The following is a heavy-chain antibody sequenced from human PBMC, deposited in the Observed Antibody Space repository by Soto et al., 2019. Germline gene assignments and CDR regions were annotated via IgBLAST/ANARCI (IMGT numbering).Heavy chain of an antibody. Sequence: GGSLRLSCAASGFTFSDYYMSWIRQAPGKGLEWVSYISSSGSTIYYADSVKGRFTISRDNAKNSLYLQMNSLRAEDTAVYYCARDMRITMIVVVIQTATYYFDYWGQGTLVTVSS. CDR1: GFTFSDYY. D-gene: IGHD3-22*01. CDR2: ISSSGSTI. V-gene: IGHV3-11*01. CDR3: ARDMRITMIVVVIQTATYYFDY. J-gene: IGHJ4*02.